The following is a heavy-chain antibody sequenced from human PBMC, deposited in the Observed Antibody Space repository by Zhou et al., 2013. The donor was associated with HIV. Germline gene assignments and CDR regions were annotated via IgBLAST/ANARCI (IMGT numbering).Heavy chain of an antibody. D-gene: IGHD1-26*01. CDR3: ARTSGRSTGNAFDI. J-gene: IGHJ3*02. Sequence: QVQLVQSGAEVKKPGASVKVSCKASGSTFITYPIHWVRQAPGQGLEWMGWISAGNTDIKYSQKFQDRVTITRDTSANTAYVELHSLTSEDTAIYYCARTSGRSTGNAFDIWGQGTRVTVFS. V-gene: IGHV1-3*01. CDR2: ISAGNTDI. CDR1: GSTFITYP.